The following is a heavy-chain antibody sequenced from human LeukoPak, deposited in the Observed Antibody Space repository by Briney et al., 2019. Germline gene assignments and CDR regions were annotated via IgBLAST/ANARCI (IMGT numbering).Heavy chain of an antibody. Sequence: GESLKISCKASGYSFTNYWTAWVRQMPGKGLEWMGILYPGDSDTRYSPSFQGQVTISADKSINTSYLQWSSLKASDTAIYYCAKGRQQLASLTWFDPWGQGTLVTVSS. CDR1: GYSFTNYW. CDR3: AKGRQQLASLTWFDP. V-gene: IGHV5-51*01. D-gene: IGHD6-13*01. CDR2: LYPGDSDT. J-gene: IGHJ5*02.